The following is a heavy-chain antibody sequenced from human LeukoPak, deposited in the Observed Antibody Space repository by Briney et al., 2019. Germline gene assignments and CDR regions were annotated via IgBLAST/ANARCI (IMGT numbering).Heavy chain of an antibody. Sequence: PGRSLRLSCAASGFTFSNYGMHWVRQAPGKGLEWVAVIWDDGSNEYYADSVKGRFTIFRDNRRNTLYLQMNSLRAEDTAVYSCARDHSGTQDYWGQGTLFNVSS. CDR3: ARDHSGTQDY. CDR1: GFTFSNYG. J-gene: IGHJ4*02. D-gene: IGHD1-1*01. CDR2: IWDDGSNE. V-gene: IGHV3-33*01.